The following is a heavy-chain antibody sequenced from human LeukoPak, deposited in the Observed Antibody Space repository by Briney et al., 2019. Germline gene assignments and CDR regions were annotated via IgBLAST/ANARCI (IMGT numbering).Heavy chain of an antibody. V-gene: IGHV3-23*01. CDR2: MSGNGGST. J-gene: IGHJ4*02. CDR1: GFTFSSYA. Sequence: GGSLRLSCAASGFTFSSYAMSWVRQAPGKGLEWVSAMSGNGGSTYYADSVKGRFTISRDNSKNTLSLQMNSLRAEDTAVYYCAKDISEARDYFDYWGQGTLVTVSS. CDR3: AKDISEARDYFDY.